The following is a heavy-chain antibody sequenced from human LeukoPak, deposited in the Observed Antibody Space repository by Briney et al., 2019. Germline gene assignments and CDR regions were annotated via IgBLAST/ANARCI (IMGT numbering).Heavy chain of an antibody. CDR2: IYTSGST. V-gene: IGHV4-4*07. Sequence: SETLSLTCTVSGGSISSYYWSWIRQPAGKGLEWIGRIYTSGSTKYNPSLKSRVTMLVDTSKNQFSLNLTSVTAADTAVYYCARLTIFGVVNGMDVWGQGTTVTVSS. CDR1: GGSISSYY. CDR3: ARLTIFGVVNGMDV. D-gene: IGHD3-3*01. J-gene: IGHJ6*02.